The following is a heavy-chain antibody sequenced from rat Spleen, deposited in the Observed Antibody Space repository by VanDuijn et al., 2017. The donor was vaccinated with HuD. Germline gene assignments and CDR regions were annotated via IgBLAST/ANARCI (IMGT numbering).Heavy chain of an antibody. CDR2: ISYDGGST. D-gene: IGHD1-11*01. CDR1: GFTFSNYG. J-gene: IGHJ2*01. Sequence: EVQLVESGGGLVQPGRSMKLSCAASGFTFSNYGMAWVRQAPKKGLEWVAYISYDGGSTYYRDSVKGRFTISRDNAKSTLYLQMDSLRSEDTATYYCHTTEGLYWGQGVMVTVSS. CDR3: HTTEGLY. V-gene: IGHV5-20*01.